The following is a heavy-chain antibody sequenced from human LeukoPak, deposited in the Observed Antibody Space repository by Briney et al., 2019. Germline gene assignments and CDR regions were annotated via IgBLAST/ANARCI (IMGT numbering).Heavy chain of an antibody. CDR1: GFTFSNYA. CDR2: ISHDGSDK. Sequence: GSLRLSCAASGFTFSNYAMHWVRQAPGKGLEWVAVISHDGSDKYYADSVKGRFTISRDNSKNTLYLQMNSLRAEDTAVYYCARDHDYGGNSGPDYWGQGTLVTVSS. V-gene: IGHV3-30-3*01. J-gene: IGHJ4*02. D-gene: IGHD4-23*01. CDR3: ARDHDYGGNSGPDY.